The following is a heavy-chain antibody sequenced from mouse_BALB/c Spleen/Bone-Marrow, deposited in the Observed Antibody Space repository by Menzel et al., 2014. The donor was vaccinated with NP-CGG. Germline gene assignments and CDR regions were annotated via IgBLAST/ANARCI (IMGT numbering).Heavy chain of an antibody. CDR1: GFSLTSYG. Sequence: VQLQQSGPGLVQPLQSLSITCTVSGFSLTSYGVHWVRQSPGKGLEWLGGIWSGGSTVYNSVFIFRLSISKDNSKSQVCFKMNSLQADDTAIYYCARNEGLREDYAMDYWGQGTSVTVSS. CDR3: ARNEGLREDYAMDY. D-gene: IGHD2-4*01. J-gene: IGHJ4*01. V-gene: IGHV2-4*02. CDR2: IWSGGST.